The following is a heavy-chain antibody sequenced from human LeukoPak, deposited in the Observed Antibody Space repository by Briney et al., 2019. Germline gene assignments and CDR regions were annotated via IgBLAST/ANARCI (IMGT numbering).Heavy chain of an antibody. CDR3: ARDFAGTTSRYNCYAMDV. CDR1: GYSFTDHS. Sequence: ASVKVSCKASGYSFTDHSMHWVRQAPGQGLEWMGWINPSSGGTNYAQKFQGRVTMTRDPSISTAYMELSRLRSDDTAVYYCARDFAGTTSRYNCYAMDVWGQGTTVTVSS. CDR2: INPSSGGT. D-gene: IGHD1-7*01. V-gene: IGHV1-2*02. J-gene: IGHJ6*02.